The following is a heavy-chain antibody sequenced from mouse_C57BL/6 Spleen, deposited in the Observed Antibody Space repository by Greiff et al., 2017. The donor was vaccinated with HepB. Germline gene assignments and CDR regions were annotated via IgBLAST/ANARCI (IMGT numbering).Heavy chain of an antibody. J-gene: IGHJ4*01. Sequence: QVQLKQPGAELVMPGASVKLSCKASGYTFTSYWMHWVKQRPGQGLEWIGEIDPSDSYTNYNQKFKGKSTLTVDKSSSTAYMQLSSLTSEDSAVYYCARSSYAEDYYAMDYWGQGTSVTVSS. V-gene: IGHV1-69*01. CDR2: IDPSDSYT. D-gene: IGHD6-5*01. CDR1: GYTFTSYW. CDR3: ARSSYAEDYYAMDY.